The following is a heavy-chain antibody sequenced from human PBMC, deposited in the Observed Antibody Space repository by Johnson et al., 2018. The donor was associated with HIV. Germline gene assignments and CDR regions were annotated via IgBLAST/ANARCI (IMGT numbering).Heavy chain of an antibody. Sequence: QVQLVESGGGVVQPGRSLRLSCAASKFTFSTYAMHWVRQAPGKGLEWVAVISYDGSSKYYADSVTGRFTISRDNSKNTLYLQTNSLRAEDTAVYYCARDREYGLAWGWALDIWGQGTMVTVSS. CDR3: ARDREYGLAWGWALDI. D-gene: IGHD6-19*01. J-gene: IGHJ3*02. CDR2: ISYDGSSK. V-gene: IGHV3-30*04. CDR1: KFTFSTYA.